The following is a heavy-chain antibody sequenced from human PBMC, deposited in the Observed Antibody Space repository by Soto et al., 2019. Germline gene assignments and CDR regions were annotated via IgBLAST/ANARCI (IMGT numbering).Heavy chain of an antibody. Sequence: QVQLVQSGAEVRKPGASVKVSCKASGYTFSNYGLSWVRQAPGQGLEWMGWISAYNGNTHYAQKFQGRLSMTTDTYTRPGYVALRSQTSDDTAVYFWAREGYDAGSGTYSPPRYYGMDVWGQGTTVTVSS. CDR3: AREGYDAGSGTYSPPRYYGMDV. CDR2: ISAYNGNT. D-gene: IGHD3-10*01. CDR1: GYTFSNYG. V-gene: IGHV1-18*01. J-gene: IGHJ6*02.